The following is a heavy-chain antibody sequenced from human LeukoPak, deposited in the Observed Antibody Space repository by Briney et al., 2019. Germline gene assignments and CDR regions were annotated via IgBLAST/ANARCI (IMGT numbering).Heavy chain of an antibody. D-gene: IGHD2-2*01. Sequence: GGSLRLSCAPSGFTFEVSAVRCVRPAPGEGLEGVADLTGGGESTYYADSVKSRFTISRDNSKKTLFLQVNSMRAEDTAVYFCAKNIRDQLLCGFNYWGQGIVVTVSS. V-gene: IGHV3-23*01. CDR2: LTGGGEST. J-gene: IGHJ4*02. CDR1: GFTFEVSA. CDR3: AKNIRDQLLCGFNY.